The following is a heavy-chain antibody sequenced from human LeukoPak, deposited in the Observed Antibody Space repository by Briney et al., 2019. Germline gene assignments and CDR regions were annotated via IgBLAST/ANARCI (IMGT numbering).Heavy chain of an antibody. CDR3: ARDFLPFSGEDIVVVPAAMGWFDP. J-gene: IGHJ5*02. D-gene: IGHD2-2*01. CDR2: IYYSGST. CDR1: GGSISSSSYY. V-gene: IGHV4-39*07. Sequence: SETLSLTCTVSGGSISSSSYYWGWIRQPPGKGLEWIGSIYYSGSTYYNPSLKGRVTISVDTSKNQFSLKLSSVTAADTAVYYCARDFLPFSGEDIVVVPAAMGWFDPWGQGTLVTVSS.